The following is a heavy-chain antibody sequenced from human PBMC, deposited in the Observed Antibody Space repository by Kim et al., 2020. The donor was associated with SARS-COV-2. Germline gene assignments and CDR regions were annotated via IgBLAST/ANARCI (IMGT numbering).Heavy chain of an antibody. D-gene: IGHD3-9*01. Sequence: SGPTLVNPTQTLTLTCTFSGFSLSTSGVGVGWIRQPPGKALEWLALIYWDDDKRYSPSLKSRLTITKDTSKNQVVLTMTNMDPVDTATYYCAHRIAWGYYDILTGYYDAFDIWGQGTMVTVSS. CDR3: AHRIAWGYYDILTGYYDAFDI. V-gene: IGHV2-5*02. CDR2: IYWDDDK. J-gene: IGHJ3*02. CDR1: GFSLSTSGVG.